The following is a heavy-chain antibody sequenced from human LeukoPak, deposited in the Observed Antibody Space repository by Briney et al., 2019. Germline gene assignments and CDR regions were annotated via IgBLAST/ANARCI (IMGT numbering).Heavy chain of an antibody. V-gene: IGHV3-11*01. Sequence: PGGSLRLSCAASGFTFSDYYMSWIRQAPGKGLEWVSYISSSGSTIYYAASVKGRFTISRGNAKNSLYLQMNSLRAEDTAVYYCARFYYGSGRPTQLDYWGQGTLVTVSS. CDR1: GFTFSDYY. CDR2: ISSSGSTI. CDR3: ARFYYGSGRPTQLDY. J-gene: IGHJ4*02. D-gene: IGHD3-10*01.